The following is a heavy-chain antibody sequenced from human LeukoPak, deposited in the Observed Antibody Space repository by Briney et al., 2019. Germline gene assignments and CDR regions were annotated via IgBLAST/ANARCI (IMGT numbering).Heavy chain of an antibody. CDR2: ISGSGGST. V-gene: IGHV3-23*01. CDR3: AKDPSYYYDSSGYYPWYFDY. CDR1: GFTISSYA. J-gene: IGHJ4*02. D-gene: IGHD3-22*01. Sequence: GGSLRPSCAASGFTISSYAMSWVRQAPGKGLERVSAISGSGGSTYYADSVKGRFTISRDNSKNTLYLQMNSLRAEDTAVYYCAKDPSYYYDSSGYYPWYFDYWGQGTLVTVSS.